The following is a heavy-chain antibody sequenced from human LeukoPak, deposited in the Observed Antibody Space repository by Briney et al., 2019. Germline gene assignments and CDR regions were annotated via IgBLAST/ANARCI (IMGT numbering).Heavy chain of an antibody. Sequence: GGSLRLSCAASGFTFSSYAMSWVRQAPGKGLEWVSAISGSGGSTYYADSVKGRFTISRDNSKNTLYLQMNSLRAEDTAVYYCVKDPGDDYYYYMDVWGKGTTVTVSS. CDR2: ISGSGGST. J-gene: IGHJ6*03. D-gene: IGHD3-16*01. CDR3: VKDPGDDYYYYMDV. CDR1: GFTFSSYA. V-gene: IGHV3-23*01.